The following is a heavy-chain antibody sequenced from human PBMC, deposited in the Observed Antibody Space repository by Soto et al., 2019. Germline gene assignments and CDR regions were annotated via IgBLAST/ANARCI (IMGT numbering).Heavy chain of an antibody. CDR1: DGSISSSSYY. CDR3: ARRNLFPSNNAFDY. V-gene: IGHV4-39*01. CDR2: VYFSGST. D-gene: IGHD7-27*01. J-gene: IGHJ4*02. Sequence: SETLSLTCSVSDGSISSSSYYWGWIRQPPGKGLEWIGNVYFSGSTNSHPSLKSRVTMSVDTSKNQFSLKLSSVTAADTAVYYCARRNLFPSNNAFDYWGQGTVVTVSS.